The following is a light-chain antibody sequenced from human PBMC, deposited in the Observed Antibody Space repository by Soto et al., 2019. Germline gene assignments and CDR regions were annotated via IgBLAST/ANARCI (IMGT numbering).Light chain of an antibody. CDR1: QGIRND. V-gene: IGKV1-39*01. CDR3: QQTYTTPEIT. J-gene: IGKJ5*01. Sequence: IQMTQSPSSLSASVGDRVTITCRASQGIRNDLGWYQQKPGKAPNLLMYGASYLKSGVPTRFSGSGSGTDFTLTTSSLQPEDFAIYYCQQTYTTPEITFGQGTRLEIK. CDR2: GAS.